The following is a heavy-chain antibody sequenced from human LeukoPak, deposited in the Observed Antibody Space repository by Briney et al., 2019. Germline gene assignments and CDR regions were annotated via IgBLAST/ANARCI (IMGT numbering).Heavy chain of an antibody. J-gene: IGHJ4*02. V-gene: IGHV4-30-2*01. CDR2: IYHSGST. Sequence: SETLSLTCAASGGSISSGGYSWSWIRQPPGKGLEWIGYIYHSGSTYYNPSLKSRVTISVDRSKNQFSLKLSSVTAADTAVYYCARDRDRFGELYYWGQGTLVTVSS. CDR3: ARDRDRFGELYY. D-gene: IGHD3-10*01. CDR1: GGSISSGGYS.